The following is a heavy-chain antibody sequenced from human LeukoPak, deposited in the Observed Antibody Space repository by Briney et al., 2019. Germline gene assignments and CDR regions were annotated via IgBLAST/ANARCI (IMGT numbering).Heavy chain of an antibody. V-gene: IGHV4-39*01. J-gene: IGHJ5*02. D-gene: IGHD3-3*01. Sequence: SETLSLTCTVSGGSISSSSYYWGWIRQPPGKGLEWIGSIYYSGSTYYNPSLKSRVTISVNTSKNQFSLKLSSVTAADTAVYYCARHAPVENFGVVPRENWFDPWGQGTLVTVSS. CDR1: GGSISSSSYY. CDR3: ARHAPVENFGVVPRENWFDP. CDR2: IYYSGST.